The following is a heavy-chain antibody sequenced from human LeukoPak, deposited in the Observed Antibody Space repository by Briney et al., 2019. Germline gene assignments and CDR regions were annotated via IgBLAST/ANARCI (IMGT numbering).Heavy chain of an antibody. CDR1: GYTFTSYG. V-gene: IGHV1-18*01. CDR2: ISAYNGNT. Sequence: GASVKVSCKASGYTFTSYGISWVRQAPGQGLEWMGWISAYNGNTNYAQKLQGRVTMTTDTSTSTAYMELRSLRSDDTAVYYCARDRMRGYSYGRPENYYYYYGMDVWGQGTTVTVSS. J-gene: IGHJ6*02. D-gene: IGHD5-18*01. CDR3: ARDRMRGYSYGRPENYYYYYGMDV.